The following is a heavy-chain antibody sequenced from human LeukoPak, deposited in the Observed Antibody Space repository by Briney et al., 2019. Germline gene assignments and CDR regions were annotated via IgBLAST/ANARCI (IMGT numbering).Heavy chain of an antibody. J-gene: IGHJ4*02. Sequence: PGGSLRLSCAASGFTFSSYAMSWVRQAPGKGLEWVSAISGSGGSTYYADTVKGRFTISRDNSKNTLYLQMNSLRAEDTAVYYCAKRAFYDFWSGSERYWGQGTLVTVSS. CDR3: AKRAFYDFWSGSERY. CDR2: ISGSGGST. D-gene: IGHD3-3*01. CDR1: GFTFSSYA. V-gene: IGHV3-23*01.